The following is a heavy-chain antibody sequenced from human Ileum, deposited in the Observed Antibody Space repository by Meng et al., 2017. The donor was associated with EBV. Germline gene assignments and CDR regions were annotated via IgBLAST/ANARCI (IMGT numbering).Heavy chain of an antibody. Sequence: QVTAEDLGAGLGGPSGTLSLTCSVSGESIGNERWWSWVRQSPGKGLEWMGEIPHTRGPNYNPSLKSRVIISVDKSNNHFSLRLSAVTAADTAVYYCASNGAFSLDHWGQGTLVTVSS. D-gene: IGHD2-8*01. CDR2: IPHTRGP. V-gene: IGHV4-4*02. J-gene: IGHJ4*02. CDR3: ASNGAFSLDH. CDR1: GESIGNERW.